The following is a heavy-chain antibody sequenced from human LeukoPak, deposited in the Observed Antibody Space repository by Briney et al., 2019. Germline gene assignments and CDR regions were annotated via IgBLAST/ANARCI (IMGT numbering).Heavy chain of an antibody. CDR2: IYPGDSDT. J-gene: IGHJ4*02. D-gene: IGHD5-12*01. CDR1: GYDFSTYW. V-gene: IGHV5-51*01. CDR3: ARLGYSGYRSLDY. Sequence: GESLKISCKGSGYDFSTYWIGWVRQTPGKGLEWMGIIYPGDSDTRYSPSFQGQVTISADKSISTAYLQWSSLKASDTAMYYCARLGYSGYRSLDYWGQGTLVTVSS.